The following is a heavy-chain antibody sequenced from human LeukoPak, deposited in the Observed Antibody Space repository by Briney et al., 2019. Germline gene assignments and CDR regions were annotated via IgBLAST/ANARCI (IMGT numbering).Heavy chain of an antibody. V-gene: IGHV1-69*04. CDR1: GGTFSSYA. Sequence: SVKVSCKASGGTFSSYAISWVRQAPGQGLEWMGRIIPILGIANYAQKFQGRVTITADKSTSTAYMALSRLRSEHTAVYYCARAVDSSGYNYYFDYRGQGTLVPVSS. J-gene: IGHJ4*02. CDR2: IIPILGIA. D-gene: IGHD3-22*01. CDR3: ARAVDSSGYNYYFDY.